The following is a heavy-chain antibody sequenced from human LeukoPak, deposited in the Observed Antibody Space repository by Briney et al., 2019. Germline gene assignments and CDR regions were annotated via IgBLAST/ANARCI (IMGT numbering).Heavy chain of an antibody. V-gene: IGHV4-30-4*01. CDR1: GGSISSGDYY. D-gene: IGHD3-22*01. CDR3: ARLQGGRSGYYPFDY. Sequence: PSQTLSLTCTVSGGSISSGDYYWSWIRQPPGKGLEWIGYIYNSGSAYNNPSLKSRVTISVDTSKNQFSLKVSSVTAADTAVYYCARLQGGRSGYYPFDYWGQGTLVTVSS. J-gene: IGHJ4*02. CDR2: IYNSGSA.